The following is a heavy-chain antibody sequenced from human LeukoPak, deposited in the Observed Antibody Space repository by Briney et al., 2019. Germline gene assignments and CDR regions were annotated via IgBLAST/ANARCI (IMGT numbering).Heavy chain of an antibody. V-gene: IGHV1-24*01. J-gene: IGHJ4*02. CDR1: GYTLTELS. CDR2: FDPEDGET. CDR3: VRGTHSWYYFDY. D-gene: IGHD6-13*01. Sequence: ASVKVSCKVSGYTLTELSMRWVRQAPGKGLEWMGGFDPEDGETIYAQKFQGRVTMTEDTSTDTAYMELSSLRSDDTAVYYCVRGTHSWYYFDYWGQGTLVTVSS.